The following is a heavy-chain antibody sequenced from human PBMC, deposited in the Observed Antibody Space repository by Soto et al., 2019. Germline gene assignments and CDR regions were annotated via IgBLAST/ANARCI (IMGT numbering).Heavy chain of an antibody. CDR3: ARGYYYDSSGYYPSWFDP. CDR1: GYTFTSYA. J-gene: IGHJ5*02. D-gene: IGHD3-22*01. CDR2: INAGNGNT. V-gene: IGHV1-3*01. Sequence: GASVKVSCKASGYTFTSYAMHWVRQAPGQRLEWMGWINAGNGNTKYSQKFQGRVTITRDTSASTAYMELSSLRSEDTAVYYCARGYYYDSSGYYPSWFDPWGQGTLVTVPS.